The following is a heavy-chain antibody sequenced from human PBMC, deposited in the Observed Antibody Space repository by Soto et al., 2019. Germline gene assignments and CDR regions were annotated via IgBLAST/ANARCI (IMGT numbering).Heavy chain of an antibody. CDR3: AKDQYSSGWGYYYYYMDV. J-gene: IGHJ6*03. CDR1: GFTFSSYG. Sequence: GGSLRLSCAASGFTFSSYGMHWVRQAPGKGLEWVAVISYDGSNKYYADSVKGRFTISRDNSKNTLYLQMNSLRAEDTAVYYCAKDQYSSGWGYYYYYMDVWGKGTTVTVSS. D-gene: IGHD6-19*01. CDR2: ISYDGSNK. V-gene: IGHV3-30*18.